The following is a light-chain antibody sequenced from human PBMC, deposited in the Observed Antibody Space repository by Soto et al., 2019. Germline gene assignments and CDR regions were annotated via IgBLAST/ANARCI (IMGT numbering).Light chain of an antibody. Sequence: DIQMTQSPSSLSASVGDSVTVTCRASQPIGTSLHWYQQRAGKAPTVLISSASRLQSGVSSRFSGSGSGTHFTLTISSLRPEDSATYYCLQGYNTFWTFGQGTKVEIK. CDR3: LQGYNTFWT. J-gene: IGKJ1*01. CDR2: SAS. V-gene: IGKV1-39*01. CDR1: QPIGTS.